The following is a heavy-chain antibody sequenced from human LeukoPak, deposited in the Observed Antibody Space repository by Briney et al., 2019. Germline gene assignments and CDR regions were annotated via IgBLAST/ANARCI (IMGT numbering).Heavy chain of an antibody. CDR2: IYSGGST. CDR1: GFTASSNY. J-gene: IGHJ4*02. D-gene: IGHD4-11*01. Sequence: GGSLRLSCAASGFTASSNYMSWVRQAPGKGLEWVSVIYSGGSTYYADSVKGRFTISRDNSKNTLYLQVNSLRAEDTAVYYCAKGMTTFDYWGQGTLVTVSS. CDR3: AKGMTTFDY. V-gene: IGHV3-53*01.